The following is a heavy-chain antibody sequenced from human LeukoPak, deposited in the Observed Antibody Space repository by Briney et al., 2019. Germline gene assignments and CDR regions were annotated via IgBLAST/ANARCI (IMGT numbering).Heavy chain of an antibody. CDR2: INPNSGGT. CDR3: ARDQDDYVWGSYRP. J-gene: IGHJ4*02. V-gene: IGHV1-2*02. D-gene: IGHD3-16*02. Sequence: ASVKVSCKASGYTFTGYYMHWVRQAPGQGLEWMGWINPNSGGTNYAQKLQGRVTMTRDTSISTAYVELSRLRSDDTAVYYCARDQDDYVWGSYRPWGQGTLVTVSS. CDR1: GYTFTGYY.